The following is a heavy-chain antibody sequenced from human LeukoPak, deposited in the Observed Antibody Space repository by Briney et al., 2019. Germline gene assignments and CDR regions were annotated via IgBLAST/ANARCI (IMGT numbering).Heavy chain of an antibody. J-gene: IGHJ6*03. D-gene: IGHD2-2*01. CDR3: ARDNPTHCSSTSCFPYYYMDV. V-gene: IGHV4-34*01. CDR2: INHSGST. Sequence: SETLSLTCAVYGGSFSGYYWSWIRQPPGKGLEWIGEINHSGSTNYNPSLKSRVTISVDTSKNQFSLKLSSVTAADTAVYYCARDNPTHCSSTSCFPYYYMDVWGKGTTVTVSS. CDR1: GGSFSGYY.